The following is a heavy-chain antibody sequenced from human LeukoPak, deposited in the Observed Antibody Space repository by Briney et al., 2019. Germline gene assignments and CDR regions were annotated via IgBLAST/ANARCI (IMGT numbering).Heavy chain of an antibody. D-gene: IGHD6-13*01. CDR1: GFTVSSNY. J-gene: IGHJ4*02. CDR3: ARGLGSSSWYEY. V-gene: IGHV3-53*01. Sequence: GGSPRLSCAASGFTVSSNYMSWVRQAPGKGLEWVSVIYSGGSTYYADSVKGRFTISRDNSKNTLYLQMNSLRAEDTAVYYCARGLGSSSWYEYWGQGTLVTVSS. CDR2: IYSGGST.